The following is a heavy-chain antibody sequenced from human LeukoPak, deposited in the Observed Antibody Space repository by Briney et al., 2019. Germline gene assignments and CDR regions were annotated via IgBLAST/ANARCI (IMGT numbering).Heavy chain of an antibody. V-gene: IGHV3-48*01. CDR3: ARDGFIAAAAD. CDR1: GFSFGSYA. D-gene: IGHD6-13*01. CDR2: ISSSSSTI. J-gene: IGHJ4*02. Sequence: PGGSLRLSCSASGFSFGSYALSWVRQAPGKGLEWVSYISSSSSTIYYADSVKGRLTISRDNAKNSLYLQMNSLRAEDTAVYYCARDGFIAAAADWGQGTLVTVSS.